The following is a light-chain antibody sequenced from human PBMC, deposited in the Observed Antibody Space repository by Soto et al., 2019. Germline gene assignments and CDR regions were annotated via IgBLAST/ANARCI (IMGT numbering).Light chain of an antibody. CDR3: QQYGSSPLIT. CDR1: QSVSSR. V-gene: IGKV3-20*01. CDR2: DAS. Sequence: EIVMTQSPGTLSLSPGERATLSCRASQSVSSRLAWYQQKPGQAPRLLIYDASNRATGIPARFSGSGSGTDFTLTISRLEPEDFAVYYCQQYGSSPLITFGGGTKVDIK. J-gene: IGKJ4*01.